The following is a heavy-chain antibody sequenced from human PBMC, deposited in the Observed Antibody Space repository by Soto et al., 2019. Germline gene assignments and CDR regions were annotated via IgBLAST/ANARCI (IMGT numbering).Heavy chain of an antibody. V-gene: IGHV3-48*01. CDR1: GFTFSSYS. J-gene: IGHJ4*02. Sequence: PGGSLRLSCAASGFTFSSYSMNWVRQAPGKGLEWISYISSSGHTIYYRDSVKGRFTISRDNGKNSLYLQLNSLRVEDTAVYYCARDFTYYYASPESFDFRGQGTVVTVSS. CDR2: ISSSGHTI. CDR3: ARDFTYYYASPESFDF. D-gene: IGHD3-10*01.